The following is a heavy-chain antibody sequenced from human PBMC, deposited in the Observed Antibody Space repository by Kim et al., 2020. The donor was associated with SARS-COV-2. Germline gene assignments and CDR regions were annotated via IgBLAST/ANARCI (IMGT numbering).Heavy chain of an antibody. CDR2: INHSGST. Sequence: SETLSLTCAVYGGSFSGYYWSWIRQTPGKGLEWIGEINHSGSTNYNPSLESRVTISVDTSKNQFSLKLNSVTAADTAVYYCARGSSGLRVGDWGQGTLVT. CDR3: ARGSSGLRVGD. V-gene: IGHV4-34*01. J-gene: IGHJ4*02. CDR1: GGSFSGYY. D-gene: IGHD2-21*02.